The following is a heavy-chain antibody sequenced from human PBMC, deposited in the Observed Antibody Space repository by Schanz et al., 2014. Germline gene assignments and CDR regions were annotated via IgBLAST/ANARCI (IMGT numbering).Heavy chain of an antibody. Sequence: EVHLVESGGGLVQPGGSLRLSCAASGFNFNNFAMTWVRQAPGKGLEWVSSFNDGGVNKYYADSVKGRFTISRDNSKNTVYIQMNSLRAEDTAVYYCARGGPAYYFDDWGQGTLVTVSS. CDR2: FNDGGVNK. CDR3: ARGGPAYYFDD. CDR1: GFNFNNFA. V-gene: IGHV3-23*04. J-gene: IGHJ4*02.